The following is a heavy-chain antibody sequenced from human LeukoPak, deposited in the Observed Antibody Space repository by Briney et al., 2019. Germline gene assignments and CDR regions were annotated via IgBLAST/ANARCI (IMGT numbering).Heavy chain of an antibody. J-gene: IGHJ5*02. D-gene: IGHD6-25*01. CDR3: ARQRFPSNWFDP. CDR1: GGTLSSYA. V-gene: IGHV1-69*13. CDR2: IIPIFGTA. Sequence: SVKVSCKASGGTLSSYAISWVRQAPGQGLEWMGGIIPIFGTANYAQKFQGRVTITADESTSTAYMELSSLRSEDTAVYYCARQRFPSNWFDPWGQGTLVTVSS.